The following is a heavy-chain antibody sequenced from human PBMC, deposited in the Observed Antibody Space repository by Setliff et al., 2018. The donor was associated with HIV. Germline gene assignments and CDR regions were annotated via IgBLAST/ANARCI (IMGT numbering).Heavy chain of an antibody. CDR3: ARVSGSYFTRAAFDI. D-gene: IGHD1-26*01. Sequence: ASVKVSCKASGYTFTSYGISWVRQAPGQGLEWIGWISAYNGNTNYAQKLQGRVTMTTDTSTSTAYMELRSLRSDDTAVYYCARVSGSYFTRAAFDIWGQGTMVTVSS. J-gene: IGHJ3*02. V-gene: IGHV1-18*01. CDR1: GYTFTSYG. CDR2: ISAYNGNT.